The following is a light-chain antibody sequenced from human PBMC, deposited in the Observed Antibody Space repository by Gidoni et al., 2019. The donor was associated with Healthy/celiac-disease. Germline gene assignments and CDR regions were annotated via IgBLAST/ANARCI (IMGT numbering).Light chain of an antibody. J-gene: IGKJ4*01. V-gene: IGKV1-13*02. CDR3: QQFNSYPLT. CDR1: QGISSA. Sequence: IQLTQSPSSLSAYVGVRVTITCRASQGISSALAWYQQKPGKATKLLIYDASSLESGVPSRFSGSGSGTDFTLTIRSLQPEDFATYYCQQFNSYPLTFGGGNKVEIK. CDR2: DAS.